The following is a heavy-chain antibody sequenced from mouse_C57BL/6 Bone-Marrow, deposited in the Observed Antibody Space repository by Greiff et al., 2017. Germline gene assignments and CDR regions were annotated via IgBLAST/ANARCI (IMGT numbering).Heavy chain of an antibody. V-gene: IGHV1-18*01. J-gene: IGHJ2*01. Sequence: VLLQQSGPDLVKPGGSVKIPCEASGYTFTDYNMDWVNHTLGKSLEWIGDISTNNGGTIYNQKFKGKGKLTVDKSTSTAYMENRSLTSKATAVYNCAKGWGRDCWGQGATLTVSS. CDR3: AKGWGRDC. CDR1: GYTFTDYN. D-gene: IGHD1-1*01. CDR2: ISTNNGGT.